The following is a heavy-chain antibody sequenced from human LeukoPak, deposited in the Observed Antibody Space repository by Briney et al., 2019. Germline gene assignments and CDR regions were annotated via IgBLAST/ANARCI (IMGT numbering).Heavy chain of an antibody. Sequence: GGSLRLSCAASGFTFSSYEMNWVRQAPGKGLEWVSYISSSGSTIYYADSVKGRFTISRDNAKNSLYLQMNSLRAEDTAVYYCARGLRSGYVDYWGQGTLVTVSS. V-gene: IGHV3-48*03. CDR1: GFTFSSYE. CDR2: ISSSGSTI. D-gene: IGHD3-3*01. J-gene: IGHJ4*02. CDR3: ARGLRSGYVDY.